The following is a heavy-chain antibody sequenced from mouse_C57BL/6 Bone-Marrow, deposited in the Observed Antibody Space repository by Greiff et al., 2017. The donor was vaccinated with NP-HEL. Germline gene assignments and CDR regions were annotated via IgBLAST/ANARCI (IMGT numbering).Heavy chain of an antibody. CDR3: ARNVAYYSNYEVPY. CDR2: IWSGGST. J-gene: IGHJ3*01. D-gene: IGHD2-5*01. CDR1: GFSLTSYG. Sequence: VQLQQSGPGLVQPSQSLSITCTVSGFSLTSYGVHWVRQSPGKGLEWLGVIWSGGSTDYNAAFISRLSISKDNSKSQVFFKMNSLQADDTAIYYCARNVAYYSNYEVPYWGQGTLVTVSA. V-gene: IGHV2-2*01.